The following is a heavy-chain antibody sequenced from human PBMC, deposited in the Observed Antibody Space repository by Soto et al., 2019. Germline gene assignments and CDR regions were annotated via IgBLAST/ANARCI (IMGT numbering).Heavy chain of an antibody. J-gene: IGHJ5*02. V-gene: IGHV6-1*01. D-gene: IGHD2-2*01. CDR2: TYYRSKWYN. CDR3: ARATSTWFDR. CDR1: GDSVSSNSAT. Sequence: PSQTLSLTCAISGDSVSSNSATWNWIRQSPSRALEWLGRTYYRSKWYNEYAVSVKSRITINPDTSKNQFSLQLNSVTHEDTAVYYCARATSTWFDRWGQGTLVSVSS.